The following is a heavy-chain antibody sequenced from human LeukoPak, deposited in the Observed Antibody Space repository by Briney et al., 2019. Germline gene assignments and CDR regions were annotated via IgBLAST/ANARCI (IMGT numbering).Heavy chain of an antibody. V-gene: IGHV4-39*07. D-gene: IGHD3-10*01. J-gene: IGHJ5*02. CDR2: IYYSGST. CDR3: ARGRINYYGSGSRGNWFDP. CDR1: GGSISSSSYY. Sequence: SETLSLTCTVSGGSISSSSYYWGWIRQPPGKGLEWIGSIYYSGSTYYNPSLKSRVTISVDTSKNQFSLKLSSVTAADTAVYYCARGRINYYGSGSRGNWFDPWGQGTLVTVSS.